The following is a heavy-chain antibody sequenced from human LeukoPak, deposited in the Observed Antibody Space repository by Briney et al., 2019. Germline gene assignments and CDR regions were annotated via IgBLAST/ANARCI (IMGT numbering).Heavy chain of an antibody. V-gene: IGHV1-69*13. D-gene: IGHD5-12*01. CDR3: ASGDGYDSGHVYYYYYMDV. CDR1: GGTFSSYA. J-gene: IGHJ6*03. Sequence: GASVKVSCKASGGTFSSYAISWVRQAPGQGLEWMGGIIPIFGTANYAQKFQGRVTITADESTSTAYMELSSLRSEDTAVYYCASGDGYDSGHVYYYYYMDVWGKGTTVTISS. CDR2: IIPIFGTA.